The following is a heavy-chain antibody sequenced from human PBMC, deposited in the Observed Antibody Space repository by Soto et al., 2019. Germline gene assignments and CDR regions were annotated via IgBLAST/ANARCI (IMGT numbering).Heavy chain of an antibody. CDR3: ARDSWGSYGPYGMDV. CDR2: IYYSGST. J-gene: IGHJ6*02. Sequence: PPETLSLTCTVSGGSISSGGYYWTWIRQHPGKGLEWIGYIYYSGSTYSNPSLKSRVTISVDTSKNQFSLKLSSVTAADTAVYYCARDSWGSYGPYGMDVWGPGTTVTVSS. V-gene: IGHV4-31*03. D-gene: IGHD5-18*01. CDR1: GGSISSGGYY.